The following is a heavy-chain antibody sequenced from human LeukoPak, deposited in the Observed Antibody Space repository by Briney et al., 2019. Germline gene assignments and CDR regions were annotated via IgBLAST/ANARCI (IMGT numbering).Heavy chain of an antibody. CDR1: GGTFSSYA. CDR2: IIPIFGTA. CDR3: ARDLNHITMVRGAPGYYFDY. Sequence: AASVRVSCKASGGTFSSYAISWVRQAPGKGLEWMGGIIPIFGTANYARKFQGRVTITADESTSTAYMELSSLRSEDTAVYYCARDLNHITMVRGAPGYYFDYWGQGTLVTVSS. J-gene: IGHJ4*02. D-gene: IGHD3-10*01. V-gene: IGHV1-69*13.